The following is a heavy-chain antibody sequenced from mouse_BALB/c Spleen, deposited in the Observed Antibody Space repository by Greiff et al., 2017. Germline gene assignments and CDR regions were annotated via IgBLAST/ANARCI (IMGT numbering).Heavy chain of an antibody. CDR1: GYTFTSYW. CDR2: INPSNGRT. D-gene: IGHD2-10*01. V-gene: IGHV1S81*02. CDR3: ARSAYYGNYVAD. J-gene: IGHJ3*01. Sequence: QVHVKQPGAELVKPGASVKLSCKASGYTFTSYWMHWVKQRPGQGLEWIGEINPSNGRTNYNEKFKSKATLTVDKSSSTAYMQLSSLTSEDSAVYYCARSAYYGNYVADWGQGTLVTVSA.